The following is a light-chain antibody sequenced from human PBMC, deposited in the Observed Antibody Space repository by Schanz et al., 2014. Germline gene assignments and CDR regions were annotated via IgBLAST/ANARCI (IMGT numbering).Light chain of an antibody. V-gene: IGKV3D-15*01. CDR2: GAS. J-gene: IGKJ1*01. CDR1: QSVSSTY. CDR3: QQHNNWRRA. Sequence: EIVLTQSPGTLSLSPGERATLSCRASQSVSSTYLAWYQQRPGQAPNVLIYGASRRATGIPARFSGSGSGTQFTLTISSLQSEDFAVYYCQQHNNWRRAFGQGTKVEIK.